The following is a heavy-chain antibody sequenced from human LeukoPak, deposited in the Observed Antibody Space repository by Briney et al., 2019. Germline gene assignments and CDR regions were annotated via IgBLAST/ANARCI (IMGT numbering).Heavy chain of an antibody. V-gene: IGHV4-38-2*01. CDR1: GYSISSGYY. CDR3: ARHGPRGLRYFDWLLDY. J-gene: IGHJ4*02. D-gene: IGHD3-9*01. Sequence: SETLSLTCDVCGYSISSGYYWGWIRPPPGKGLEWIGNIYYSDSTYYNPSLRGRATISVDTSKNQFSLKLTSVTAADTAVYYCARHGPRGLRYFDWLLDYWGQGTLVTVSS. CDR2: IYYSDST.